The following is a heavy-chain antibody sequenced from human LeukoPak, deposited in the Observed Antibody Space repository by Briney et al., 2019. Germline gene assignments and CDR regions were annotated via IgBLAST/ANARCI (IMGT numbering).Heavy chain of an antibody. V-gene: IGHV4-39*07. CDR2: IYYSGST. Sequence: PSETLSLTCTVSGGSISSSSYYWGWIRQPPGKGLEWIGSIYYSGSTYDNPSLKSRVTISVDTSKNQFSLKLSSVTAADTAVYYCARDGPNCSGGSCYSGGIDYWGQGTLVTVSS. CDR3: ARDGPNCSGGSCYSGGIDY. D-gene: IGHD2-15*01. CDR1: GGSISSSSYY. J-gene: IGHJ4*02.